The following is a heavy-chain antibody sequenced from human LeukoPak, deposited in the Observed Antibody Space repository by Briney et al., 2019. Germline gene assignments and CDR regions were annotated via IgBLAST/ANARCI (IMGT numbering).Heavy chain of an antibody. CDR3: ARDVGYCSSTSCRDY. V-gene: IGHV1-2*02. J-gene: IGHJ4*02. D-gene: IGHD2-2*01. CDR1: GYTFTGYY. Sequence: ASVKVSCKASGYTFTGYYMHWVRQAPGQGLEWMGWINPNSGGTNYAQKFQGRVTMTRDTSISTAYMELSRLRSDDTAVYYCARDVGYCSSTSCRDYWGQGTLVIVSS. CDR2: INPNSGGT.